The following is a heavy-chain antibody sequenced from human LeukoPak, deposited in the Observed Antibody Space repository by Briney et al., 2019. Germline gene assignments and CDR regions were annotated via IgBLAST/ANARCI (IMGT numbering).Heavy chain of an antibody. CDR2: ICSSSRSYI. CDR1: GFTFSSYS. Sequence: GSLRLSCAASGFTFSSYSMNWVRQAPGKGLEWVSSICSSSRSYIYYADSVKGRFTISRDNAKNSLYLQMNSLRVEDTAVYYCAREHSGYDFPGRDYYYMDVWGKGTTVTVSS. J-gene: IGHJ6*03. V-gene: IGHV3-21*01. CDR3: AREHSGYDFPGRDYYYMDV. D-gene: IGHD5-12*01.